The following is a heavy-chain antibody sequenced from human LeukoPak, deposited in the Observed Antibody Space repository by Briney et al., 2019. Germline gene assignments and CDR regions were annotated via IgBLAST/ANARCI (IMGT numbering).Heavy chain of an antibody. V-gene: IGHV4-39*01. D-gene: IGHD6-6*01. J-gene: IGHJ4*02. CDR1: GGSISSSSYY. CDR3: TSEISSASNY. CDR2: IYYTGST. Sequence: SETLCLTCTVSGGSISSSSYYWGWIRQPPGEGLEWIGSIYYTGSTYYSPSLKSRVTISADTSKNEFSLKLSSVTAADTAVYYCTSEISSASNYWGQGTLVTVSS.